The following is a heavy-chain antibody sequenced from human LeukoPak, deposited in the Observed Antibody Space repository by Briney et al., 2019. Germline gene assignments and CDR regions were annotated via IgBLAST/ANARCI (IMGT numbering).Heavy chain of an antibody. J-gene: IGHJ4*02. CDR1: GGSISSSSYY. V-gene: IGHV4-39*01. Sequence: PSETLSLTCTVSGGSISSSSYYWGWIRQPPGKGLEWIGSIYYSGSTYYNPSLKSRVTISVDTSKNQFSLKLSSVTAADTAVYYCAVKLLTFDYWGQGTLVTVSS. CDR2: IYYSGST. CDR3: AVKLLTFDY. D-gene: IGHD2-15*01.